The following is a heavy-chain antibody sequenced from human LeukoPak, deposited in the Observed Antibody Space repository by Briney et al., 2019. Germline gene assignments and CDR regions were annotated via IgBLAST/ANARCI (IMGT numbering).Heavy chain of an antibody. CDR2: IYHSVST. J-gene: IGHJ4*02. CDR3: AREYGVGATRNFDY. D-gene: IGHD1-26*01. CDR1: GYSISSGYY. V-gene: IGHV4-38-2*02. Sequence: SETLSLTCTVSGYSISSGYYWGWIRQPPGKVLEWIGSIYHSVSTYYNPSLKSRVTISVDTYKNQFSLKLSSVTAADTAVYYCAREYGVGATRNFDYWGQGTLVTVSS.